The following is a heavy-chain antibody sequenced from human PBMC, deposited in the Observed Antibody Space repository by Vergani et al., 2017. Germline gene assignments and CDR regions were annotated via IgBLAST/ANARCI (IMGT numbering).Heavy chain of an antibody. CDR2: IDWDDDK. V-gene: IGHV2-70*01. CDR3: VRMYGSGSDGFFDS. D-gene: IGHD3-10*01. Sequence: QVTLRESGPALVKPTQTLTLTCTFSGFSLSTSGMCVSWIRQPPGKALEWLALIDWDDDKYYSISLKTRLTISKDTSKNQVVLTMTNMDPVDTATYYCVRMYGSGSDGFFDSWGQGTLVSVSS. J-gene: IGHJ4*02. CDR1: GFSLSTSGMC.